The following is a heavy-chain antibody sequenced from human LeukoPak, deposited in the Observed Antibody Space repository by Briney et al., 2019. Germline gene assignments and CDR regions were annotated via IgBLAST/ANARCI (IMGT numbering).Heavy chain of an antibody. J-gene: IGHJ4*02. D-gene: IGHD3-10*01. V-gene: IGHV3-30*04. CDR1: GITFNSYA. CDR3: ASGYTYYYGSGSYH. Sequence: GGSLRLSCAASGITFNSYAMHWVRQAPGKGLEWVAVISHDGSNRYYGDSVKGRFTISRDNSKNTLFLQMDSLRAEDAAVYYCASGYTYYYGSGSYHWGQGTLVTVSS. CDR2: ISHDGSNR.